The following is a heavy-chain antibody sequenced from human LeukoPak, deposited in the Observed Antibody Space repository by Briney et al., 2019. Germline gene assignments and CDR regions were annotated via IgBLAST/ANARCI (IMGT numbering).Heavy chain of an antibody. CDR3: AKASSASPSSLNF. D-gene: IGHD2-2*01. CDR1: GFTFSNYG. CDR2: IWHDGSHK. J-gene: IGHJ4*02. Sequence: GGSLRLSCAASGFTFSNYGMYWVRPAPGKGLEWVAVIWHDGSHKYYAESVKGRFTISRDNSNNTLYLQLTSLRAEDTAVFYCAKASSASPSSLNFWGQGTLVTVSS. V-gene: IGHV3-33*06.